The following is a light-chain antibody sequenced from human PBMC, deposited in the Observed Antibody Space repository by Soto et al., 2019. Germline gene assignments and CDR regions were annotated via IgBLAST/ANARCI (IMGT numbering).Light chain of an antibody. J-gene: IGKJ2*03. CDR2: DAS. Sequence: DVQMTQSPSSLSASVGDRVTITCQASLDISNYLNWYRQRPGETPELLIYDASNLQTGVPSRFSGSGSGTNFTFTIGSLQPEDIATYYCQQYDNLPESFGQGTKLEI. CDR1: LDISNY. V-gene: IGKV1-33*01. CDR3: QQYDNLPES.